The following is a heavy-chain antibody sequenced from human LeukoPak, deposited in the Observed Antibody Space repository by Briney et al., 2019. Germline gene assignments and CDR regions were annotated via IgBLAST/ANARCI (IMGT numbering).Heavy chain of an antibody. Sequence: PGGSLRLSCAASGFSLSAYGMDWVRQAPGKGLEGVALTSSDGSYRYAESVRGGFTISRDNSKNTVYLQMNSLSHEDTATYYCARDRQWLVRHFFDFWGRGTLVTVSS. CDR3: ARDRQWLVRHFFDF. D-gene: IGHD6-19*01. J-gene: IGHJ4*02. CDR2: TSSDGSYR. CDR1: GFSLSAYG. V-gene: IGHV3-30*03.